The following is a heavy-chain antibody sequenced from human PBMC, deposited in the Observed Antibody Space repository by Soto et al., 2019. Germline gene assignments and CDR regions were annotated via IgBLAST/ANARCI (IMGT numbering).Heavy chain of an antibody. CDR2: IYYSGST. D-gene: IGHD1-1*01. Sequence: SETLSLTCTVSGGSISSGGYYWSWIRQHPGKGLEWIGYIYYSGSTYYNPSLKSRVTISVDTSKNQFSLKLSSVTAADTAVYYCARGLRYTPILHVWGKGTTVTVSS. V-gene: IGHV4-31*03. CDR1: GGSISSGGYY. J-gene: IGHJ6*04. CDR3: ARGLRYTPILHV.